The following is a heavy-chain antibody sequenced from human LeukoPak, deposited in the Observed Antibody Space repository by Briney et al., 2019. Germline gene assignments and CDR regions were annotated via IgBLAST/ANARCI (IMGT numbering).Heavy chain of an antibody. Sequence: ASVKVSCKASGYTFTTYTMHWVRQAPGQRLEWMGWINAGNGNTKYSQKFQGRVTITRDTSASTAYMDLSSLRSEDTAVYYCAREIDRDGYNRFFDYWGQGILVTVSS. CDR3: AREIDRDGYNRFFDY. D-gene: IGHD5-24*01. CDR1: GYTFTTYT. CDR2: INAGNGNT. J-gene: IGHJ4*02. V-gene: IGHV1-3*01.